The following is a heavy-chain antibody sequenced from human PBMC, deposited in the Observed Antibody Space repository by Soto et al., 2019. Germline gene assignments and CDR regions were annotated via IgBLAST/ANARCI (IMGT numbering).Heavy chain of an antibody. CDR2: IIPIFGTA. CDR3: ATFRGRVAAYYFDY. D-gene: IGHD1-26*01. J-gene: IGHJ4*02. Sequence: SVKVSCKASGGTFSSYAISWVRQAPGQGLEWMGGIIPIFGTANYAQKLQGRVTMTTDTSTSTAYMELRSLRSEDTAVYYCATFRGRVAAYYFDYWGQGTLVTVSS. V-gene: IGHV1-69*05. CDR1: GGTFSSYA.